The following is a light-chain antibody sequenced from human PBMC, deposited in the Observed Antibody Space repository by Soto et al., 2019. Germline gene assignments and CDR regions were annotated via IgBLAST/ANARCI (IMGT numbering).Light chain of an antibody. CDR3: QQSYSTLPGT. J-gene: IGKJ1*01. V-gene: IGKV1-39*01. CDR2: ATS. CDR1: QSISTY. Sequence: DIQITQTKSSLSASVGDRVTITCRVSQSISTYLIWYQQKPGKAPKLLIYATSGLQSGVPSRFSGSGSGTDFTLTISSLQPEDFATYYCQQSYSTLPGTFGQVTKV.